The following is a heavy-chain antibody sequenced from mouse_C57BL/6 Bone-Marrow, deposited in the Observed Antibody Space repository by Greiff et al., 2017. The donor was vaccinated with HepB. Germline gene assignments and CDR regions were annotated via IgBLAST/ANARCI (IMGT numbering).Heavy chain of an antibody. V-gene: IGHV1-19*01. D-gene: IGHD2-3*01. CDR3: ARSGDGYLYYYAMDY. J-gene: IGHJ4*01. Sequence: EVQGVESGPVLVKPGASVKMSCKASGYTFTDDYMNWVKQSHGKSLEWIGVINPYNGGTSYNQKFKGKATLTVDKSSSTAYMELTSLTSEDSAVYYCARSGDGYLYYYAMDYWGQGTSVTVSS. CDR1: GYTFTDDY. CDR2: INPYNGGT.